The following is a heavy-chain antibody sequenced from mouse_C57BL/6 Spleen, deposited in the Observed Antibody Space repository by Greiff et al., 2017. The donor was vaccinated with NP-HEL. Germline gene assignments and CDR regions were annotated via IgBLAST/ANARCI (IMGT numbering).Heavy chain of an antibody. V-gene: IGHV5-9-1*02. CDR3: TREGGGHYFDY. CDR1: GFTFSSYA. Sequence: EVQVVESGEGLVKPGGSLKLSCAASGFTFSSYAMSWVRQTPEKRLEWVAYISSGGDYIYYADTVKGRFTISRDNARNTLYLQMCSLKSEDTAMYYCTREGGGHYFDYWGQGTTLTVSS. CDR2: ISSGGDYI. J-gene: IGHJ2*01.